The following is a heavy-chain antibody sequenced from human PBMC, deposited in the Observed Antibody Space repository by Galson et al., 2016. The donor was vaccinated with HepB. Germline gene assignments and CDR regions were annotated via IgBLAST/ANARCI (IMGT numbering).Heavy chain of an antibody. CDR3: ARAVSWDYGDYAGY. J-gene: IGHJ4*02. V-gene: IGHV3-21*01. D-gene: IGHD4-17*01. Sequence: QAPGKGLEWVSSISSSSSYIYYADSVKGRFTISRDNAKNSLYLQMNSLRAEDTAVYYCARAVSWDYGDYAGYWGQGTLVTVSS. CDR2: ISSSSSYI.